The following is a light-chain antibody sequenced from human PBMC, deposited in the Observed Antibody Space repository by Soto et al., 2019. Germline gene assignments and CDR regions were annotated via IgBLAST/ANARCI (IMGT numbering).Light chain of an antibody. J-gene: IGKJ1*01. V-gene: IGKV3-15*01. CDR3: QQYNNWPTWT. CDR2: GAS. Sequence: EIVLTQSPGTLSLSPGERATLSCRASQSVSSSSLAWYQQNRGQAPRLLIYGASTRATGIPARFSGSGSGTEFTLTISSLQSEDFAVYYCQQYNNWPTWTFGQGTKVE. CDR1: QSVSSS.